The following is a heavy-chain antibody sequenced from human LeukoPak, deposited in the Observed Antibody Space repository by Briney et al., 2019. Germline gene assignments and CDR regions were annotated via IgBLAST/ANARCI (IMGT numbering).Heavy chain of an antibody. D-gene: IGHD3-22*01. Sequence: SVKVSRKASVGTFSSYASSWVRPAPGQGLEWMGRIIPIFGTANYAQKFQGRVTITTDESTSTAYMELSSLRSEDTAVYYCARGRYYDSSGPFDYWGQGTLVTVSS. CDR3: ARGRYYDSSGPFDY. CDR2: IIPIFGTA. J-gene: IGHJ4*02. V-gene: IGHV1-69*05. CDR1: VGTFSSYA.